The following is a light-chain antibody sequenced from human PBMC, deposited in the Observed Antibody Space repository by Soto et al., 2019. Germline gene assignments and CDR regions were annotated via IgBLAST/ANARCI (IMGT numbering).Light chain of an antibody. Sequence: EIVLTQSPCTLSLSPGDRATLSCRASQSVSSSYLAWYQQKPGPAPRLLIYAASSRDTGVPDRFSGSGSGTDFTLTISRLEPEDFAVYYCQQYNSSPFTFGPGTKVDVK. V-gene: IGKV3-20*01. CDR2: AAS. J-gene: IGKJ3*01. CDR3: QQYNSSPFT. CDR1: QSVSSSY.